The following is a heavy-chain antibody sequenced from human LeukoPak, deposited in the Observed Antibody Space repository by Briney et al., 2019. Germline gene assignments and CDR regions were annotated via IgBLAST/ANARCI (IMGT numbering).Heavy chain of an antibody. CDR2: INHSGST. V-gene: IGHV4-34*01. J-gene: IGHJ3*02. Sequence: SETLSLTCAVYGGSFSGYYWSWIRQPPGKGLEWIGEINHSGSTNYNPSLKSRVTISVDTSKNQFSLKLSSVTAADTAVYYCARGKSKWLVTGRAFDIWGQGTMVTVSS. CDR3: ARGKSKWLVTGRAFDI. D-gene: IGHD6-19*01. CDR1: GGSFSGYY.